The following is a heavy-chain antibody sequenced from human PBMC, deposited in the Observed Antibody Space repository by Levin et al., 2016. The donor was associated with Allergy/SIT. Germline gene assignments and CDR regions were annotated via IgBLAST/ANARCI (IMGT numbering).Heavy chain of an antibody. Sequence: ASVKVSCKASGYTFNSYGISWVRQAPGQGLEWMGWISGYNGNTKYAQKFQGRVTMTTDTSTSTAYMELRSLRSDDTAVYYCARTYYYDSSGYYYLEYFDYWGQGTLVTVSS. D-gene: IGHD3-22*01. CDR3: ARTYYYDSSGYYYLEYFDY. CDR1: GYTFNSYG. CDR2: ISGYNGNT. J-gene: IGHJ4*02. V-gene: IGHV1-18*01.